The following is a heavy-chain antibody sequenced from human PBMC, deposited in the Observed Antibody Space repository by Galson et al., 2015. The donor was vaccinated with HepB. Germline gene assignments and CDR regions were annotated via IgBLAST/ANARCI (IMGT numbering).Heavy chain of an antibody. CDR2: ISGSHGRT. V-gene: IGHV3-23*01. CDR1: GFTFNSYA. D-gene: IGHD2-2*01. J-gene: IGHJ1*01. Sequence: SLRLSCAASGFTFNSYAMNWVRQAPGKGLEWVSAISGSHGRTYYVDSVRGRFTISRDNSNNTLYLQMNSLRVEDTAVYYCAKGAVVAPAASAEYFHHWGQGTLVTVSS. CDR3: AKGAVVAPAASAEYFHH.